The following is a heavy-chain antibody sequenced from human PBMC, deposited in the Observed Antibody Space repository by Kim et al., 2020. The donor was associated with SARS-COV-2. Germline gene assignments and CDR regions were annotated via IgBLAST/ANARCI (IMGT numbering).Heavy chain of an antibody. CDR1: GYTFTNYF. V-gene: IGHV1-46*01. CDR3: ARAPPYDSSGYYLKYNYYYGMDV. D-gene: IGHD3-22*01. J-gene: IGHJ6*02. Sequence: ASVKVSCKASGYTFTNYFIHWVRQAPGQGLQWMGIINPSGGDTTYAQKFQGRVTMTRDTSTSTVYMELSSLRSEDTAVYYCARAPPYDSSGYYLKYNYYYGMDVWGQETTVTVS. CDR2: INPSGGDT.